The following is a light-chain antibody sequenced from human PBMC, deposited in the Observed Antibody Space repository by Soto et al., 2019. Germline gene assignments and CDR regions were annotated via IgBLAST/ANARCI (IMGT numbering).Light chain of an antibody. CDR1: QSVLYSSNNKNY. CDR2: WAS. V-gene: IGKV4-1*01. CDR3: QQYYRTPPQRT. Sequence: DIVMTQSPDSLAVSLGERATINCKSSQSVLYSSNNKNYLAWYQQKPGQPPKLLIYWASTRESGVPDRFSGSGSGTDFTLTISSLQAEDVAVYYCQQYYRTPPQRTFGQGTKVEI. J-gene: IGKJ1*01.